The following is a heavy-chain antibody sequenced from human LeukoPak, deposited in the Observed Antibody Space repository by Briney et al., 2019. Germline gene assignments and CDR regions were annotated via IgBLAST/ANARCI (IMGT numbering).Heavy chain of an antibody. CDR2: IYHSGSP. J-gene: IGHJ4*02. CDR1: GGSISSNNW. V-gene: IGHV4-4*02. D-gene: IGHD1-1*01. CDR3: ARVNINNWHSCDY. Sequence: LETLSLTCAVSGGSISSNNWWGWVRQPPGKGLEWIGEIYHSGSPNYNPSLKSRVTISVDKSRNHFSLNLSSVTAADTAVYYCARVNINNWHSCDYWGQGTLVTVSS.